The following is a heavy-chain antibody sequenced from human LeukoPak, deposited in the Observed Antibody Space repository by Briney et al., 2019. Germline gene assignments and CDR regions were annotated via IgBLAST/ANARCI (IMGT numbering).Heavy chain of an antibody. CDR1: GFTFSSYA. CDR3: AKGPGSGSYYFDY. D-gene: IGHD1-26*01. CDR2: ISGSGGST. Sequence: GGSLRLSCAASGFTFSSYAMSWVRQAPGQGLEWVSAISGSGGSTYYADSVKGRFTISRDNSKNTLYLQMNSLRAEDTAVYYCAKGPGSGSYYFDYWGQGTLVTVSS. V-gene: IGHV3-23*01. J-gene: IGHJ4*02.